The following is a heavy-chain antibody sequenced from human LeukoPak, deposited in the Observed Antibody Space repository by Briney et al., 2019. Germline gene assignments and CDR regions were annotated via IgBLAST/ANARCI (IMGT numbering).Heavy chain of an antibody. V-gene: IGHV3-30-3*01. CDR1: GFIFSNYA. CDR3: ARENREGSGELDY. J-gene: IGHJ4*02. D-gene: IGHD6-19*01. CDR2: ISYDGNNK. Sequence: GGSLRLSCAASGFIFSNYAMHWVRQAPGKGLEWVAVISYDGNNKYHADFAKGRFTISRDISKNTLYLQMNSLRAEDTAVYYCARENREGSGELDYWGQGTLVTVSS.